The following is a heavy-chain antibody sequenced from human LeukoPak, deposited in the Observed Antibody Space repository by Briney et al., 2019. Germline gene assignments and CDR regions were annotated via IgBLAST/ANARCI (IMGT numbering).Heavy chain of an antibody. D-gene: IGHD4-17*01. V-gene: IGHV3-48*03. CDR1: GFTFSIYE. Sequence: GGSLRLSCAASGFTFSIYEMNWARKAPGKGLEWVSYISSSGSTIYYADSVKGRFTVSIETAKNSLYLKMNSLRAEDTAVYYCASLYGDYGADYWGQGTLVTVSS. J-gene: IGHJ4*02. CDR2: ISSSGSTI. CDR3: ASLYGDYGADY.